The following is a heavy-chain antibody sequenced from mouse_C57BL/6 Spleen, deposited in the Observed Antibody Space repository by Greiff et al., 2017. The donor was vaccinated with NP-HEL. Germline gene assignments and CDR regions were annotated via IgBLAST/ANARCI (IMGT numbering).Heavy chain of an antibody. J-gene: IGHJ4*01. CDR1: GYTFTSYW. CDR3: AKGWYSNSIRGYAMDY. D-gene: IGHD2-5*01. V-gene: IGHV1-55*01. CDR2: IYPGSGST. Sequence: QVQLQQPGAELVKPGASVKMSCKASGYTFTSYWITWVKQRPGQGLEWIGDIYPGSGSTNYNEKFKSKATLTVDTSSSTAYMQLSSLTSEDSAVYYCAKGWYSNSIRGYAMDYWGQGTSVTVSS.